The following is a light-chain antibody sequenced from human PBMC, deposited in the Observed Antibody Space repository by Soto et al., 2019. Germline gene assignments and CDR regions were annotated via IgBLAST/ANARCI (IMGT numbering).Light chain of an antibody. CDR2: AAS. V-gene: IGKV1-39*01. CDR1: QSISTY. Sequence: DIKMTQSPSSLSASVGDRVTITCRASQSISTYLHWYQQKPGKAPNLLIYAASTLQSGVPSRFSGSGSGTDFTLTISSLQPEDFATYFCQHYNSYSEAFGQGTKVDIK. CDR3: QHYNSYSEA. J-gene: IGKJ1*01.